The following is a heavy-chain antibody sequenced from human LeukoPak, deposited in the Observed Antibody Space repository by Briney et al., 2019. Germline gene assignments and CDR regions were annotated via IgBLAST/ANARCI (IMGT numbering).Heavy chain of an antibody. CDR2: INPSGGST. D-gene: IGHD6-13*01. V-gene: IGHV1-46*01. CDR3: ARGISGQLVPHNWFDP. Sequence: ASVKVSCKASGYTFTNYYMHWVRQAPGQGLEWMGIINPSGGSTNYAQKFQGRVTMTRDTSTRTVYMELSSLRSEDTAVYYCARGISGQLVPHNWFDPWGQGTLVTVSS. CDR1: GYTFTNYY. J-gene: IGHJ5*02.